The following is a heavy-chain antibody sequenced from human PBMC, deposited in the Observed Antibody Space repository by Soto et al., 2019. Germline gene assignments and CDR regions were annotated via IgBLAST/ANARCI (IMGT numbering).Heavy chain of an antibody. CDR3: ARVLSGGGRDSLDH. V-gene: IGHV1-69*12. D-gene: IGHD1-26*01. J-gene: IGHJ4*02. Sequence: QVQLVQSGAEVKKPGSSVKVSCKASGGTFSSYAISWVRQAPGQGLEWMGGIIPIFGTANYAQKFQGRVTITAHESTSTAYRELGSLRSEATAVYYCARVLSGGGRDSLDHWGQGTLVTVSS. CDR1: GGTFSSYA. CDR2: IIPIFGTA.